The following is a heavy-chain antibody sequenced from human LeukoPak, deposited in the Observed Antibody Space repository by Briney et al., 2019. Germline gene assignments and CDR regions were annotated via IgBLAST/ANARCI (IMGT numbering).Heavy chain of an antibody. D-gene: IGHD3-22*01. CDR3: ARMVSSGYSGSGAFDI. Sequence: PSETLSLTCTVSGGSISSYYWSWIRQPPGKGLEWIGYIYYSGSTNYNPSLKSRVTISVDASKNQFSLKLSSVTAADTAVYYCARMVSSGYSGSGAFDIWGQGTMVTVSS. CDR2: IYYSGST. CDR1: GGSISSYY. V-gene: IGHV4-59*01. J-gene: IGHJ3*02.